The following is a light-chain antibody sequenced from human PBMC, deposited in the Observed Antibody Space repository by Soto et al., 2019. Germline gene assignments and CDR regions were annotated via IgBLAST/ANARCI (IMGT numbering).Light chain of an antibody. CDR3: SSYTSSSSGV. CDR2: NTN. CDR1: SDSVSASHF. Sequence: QTVVTQEPSFSVSPGGTVTLTCGLSSDSVSASHFPSWYQQTPGQAPRTLIYNTNTRSSGVPDRFSGSKSGNTASLTISGLQAEDEADYYCSSYTSSSSGVFGTGTKLTVL. V-gene: IGLV8-61*01. J-gene: IGLJ1*01.